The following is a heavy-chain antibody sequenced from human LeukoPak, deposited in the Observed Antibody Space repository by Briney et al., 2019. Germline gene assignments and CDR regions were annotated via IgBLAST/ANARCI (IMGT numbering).Heavy chain of an antibody. J-gene: IGHJ4*02. CDR1: GFTFSSYA. CDR3: AREMDSYGSLYFDY. Sequence: PGGSLRLSCAASGFTFSSYAMHWVRQAPGKGLEWVAVISYDGSNKYYADSVKGRLTISRDNSKNTLYLQMNSLRAEDTAVYYCAREMDSYGSLYFDYWGQGTLVTVSS. D-gene: IGHD5-18*01. V-gene: IGHV3-30-3*01. CDR2: ISYDGSNK.